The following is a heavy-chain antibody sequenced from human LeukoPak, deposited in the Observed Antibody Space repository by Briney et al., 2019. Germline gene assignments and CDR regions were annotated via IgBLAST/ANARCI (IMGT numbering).Heavy chain of an antibody. CDR3: ARDSGEDIVVVVAALDY. CDR2: ISGSGGST. CDR1: GFTFSSYA. D-gene: IGHD2-15*01. V-gene: IGHV3-23*01. J-gene: IGHJ4*02. Sequence: GGSLRLSCAASGFTFSSYAMSWVRQAPGKGLEWVSVISGSGGSTYYADSVKGRFTISRDNSKNTLYLQMNSLRAEDTAVYYCARDSGEDIVVVVAALDYWGQGTLVTVSS.